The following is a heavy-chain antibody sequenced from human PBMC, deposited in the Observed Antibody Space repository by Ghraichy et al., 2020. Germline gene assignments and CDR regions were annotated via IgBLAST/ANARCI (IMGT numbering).Heavy chain of an antibody. D-gene: IGHD6-13*01. CDR1: GFTFSSYS. Sequence: LSLTCAASGFTFSSYSMNWVRQAPGKGLEWVSYISSSSSTIYYADSVKGRFTISRDNAKNSLYLQMNSLRDEDTAVYYCARGSSSRYYYGMDVWGQGTTVTVSS. J-gene: IGHJ6*02. CDR2: ISSSSSTI. V-gene: IGHV3-48*02. CDR3: ARGSSSRYYYGMDV.